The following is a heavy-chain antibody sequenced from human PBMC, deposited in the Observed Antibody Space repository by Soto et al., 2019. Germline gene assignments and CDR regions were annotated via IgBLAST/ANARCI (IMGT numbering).Heavy chain of an antibody. J-gene: IGHJ2*01. CDR3: ARYNWYFDL. CDR1: GGSISSYY. V-gene: IGHV4-59*08. Sequence: SETLSLTCTVSGGSISSYYWSWIRQPPGKGLEWIGYIYYSGSTNHNPSLKSRVTISVDTSKNQFSLKLSSVTAADTAVYYCARYNWYFDLWGRGTLVTVSS. CDR2: IYYSGST.